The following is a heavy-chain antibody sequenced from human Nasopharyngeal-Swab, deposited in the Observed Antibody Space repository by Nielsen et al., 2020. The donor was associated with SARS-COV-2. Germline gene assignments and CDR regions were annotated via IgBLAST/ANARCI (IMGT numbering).Heavy chain of an antibody. D-gene: IGHD5-18*01. Sequence: SLKISCAASGFTYDDYTMHWVRQAPGKGLEWVSGINWNSGRKGYADSVKGRFTISRDNAKNSLYLLVNSLRSEDTALYYCAKARRTDTYGYECFDTWGQGTLVTVSS. J-gene: IGHJ4*02. CDR2: INWNSGRK. V-gene: IGHV3-9*01. CDR3: AKARRTDTYGYECFDT. CDR1: GFTYDDYT.